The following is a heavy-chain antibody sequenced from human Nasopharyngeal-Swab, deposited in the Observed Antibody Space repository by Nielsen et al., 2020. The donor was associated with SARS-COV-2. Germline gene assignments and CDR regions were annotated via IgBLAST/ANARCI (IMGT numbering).Heavy chain of an antibody. Sequence: ASVKVSCKASGYTFTSYAMNWVRRAPGQGLEWMGWINTNTGNTTYAPGFTGRFVFSLDTSVSTAYLQISSLKAEDTAVYYCARGIYDYVLHPDYWGQGTLVTVSS. V-gene: IGHV7-4-1*02. J-gene: IGHJ4*02. D-gene: IGHD3-16*01. CDR2: INTNTGNT. CDR1: GYTFTSYA. CDR3: ARGIYDYVLHPDY.